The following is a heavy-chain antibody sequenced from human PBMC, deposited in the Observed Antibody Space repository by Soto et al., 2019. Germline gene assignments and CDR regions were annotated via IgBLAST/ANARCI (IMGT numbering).Heavy chain of an antibody. J-gene: IGHJ6*02. CDR1: GFTFSSYA. Sequence: QVQLVESGGGVVQPGRSLRLSCAASGFTFSSYAMHWVRQAPGKGLEWVAVISYDGSNKYYADSVKGRFTISRDNSKNTLYLQMNSLRAEDTAVYYCARDSSSGLNYYGVDVWGQGTTVTVSS. CDR2: ISYDGSNK. V-gene: IGHV3-30-3*01. CDR3: ARDSSSGLNYYGVDV. D-gene: IGHD6-19*01.